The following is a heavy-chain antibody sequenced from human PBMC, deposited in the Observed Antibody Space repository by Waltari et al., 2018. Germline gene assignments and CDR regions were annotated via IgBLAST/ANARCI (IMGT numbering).Heavy chain of an antibody. CDR3: ARVVEYYDSFGFPSDYMDV. Sequence: QVQLRESGPGLVKPSQTLSLTCSVSGGSVSSGLHYWSWIRQSPGKGLEWIGYIYHSGTTYSNPSLRGRLTLSVDTSNYQSSLKLTSVTAADTAVYYCARVVEYYDSFGFPSDYMDVWGKGTTVIVSS. CDR1: GGSVSSGLHY. D-gene: IGHD3-22*01. CDR2: IYHSGTT. J-gene: IGHJ6*03. V-gene: IGHV4-30-4*08.